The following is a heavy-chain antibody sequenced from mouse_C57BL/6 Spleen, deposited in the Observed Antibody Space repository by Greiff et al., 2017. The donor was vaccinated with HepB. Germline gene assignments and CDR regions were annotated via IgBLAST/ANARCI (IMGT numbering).Heavy chain of an antibody. V-gene: IGHV1-42*01. CDR1: GYSFTGYY. CDR2: INPSTGGT. J-gene: IGHJ4*01. CDR3: ARYYGSSYRDAMDY. Sequence: VQLQQSGPELVKPGASVKISCKASGYSFTGYYMNWVKQSPEKSLEWIGEINPSTGGTTYNQKFKAKATLTVDKSSSTAYMQLKSLTSEDSAVYYCARYYGSSYRDAMDYWGQGTSVTVSS. D-gene: IGHD1-1*01.